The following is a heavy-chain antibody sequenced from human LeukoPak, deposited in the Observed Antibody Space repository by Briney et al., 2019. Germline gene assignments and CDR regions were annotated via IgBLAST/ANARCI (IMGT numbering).Heavy chain of an antibody. V-gene: IGHV3-30*18. Sequence: PGGSLRLSCAASGFTFSSYGMHWVRQAPGKGLEWVAVISYDGSNKYYADPVKGRFTISRDNSKNTLYLQMNSLRAEDTAVYYCAKGGTEIDYWGQGTLVTVSS. D-gene: IGHD2-15*01. CDR3: AKGGTEIDY. CDR1: GFTFSSYG. J-gene: IGHJ4*02. CDR2: ISYDGSNK.